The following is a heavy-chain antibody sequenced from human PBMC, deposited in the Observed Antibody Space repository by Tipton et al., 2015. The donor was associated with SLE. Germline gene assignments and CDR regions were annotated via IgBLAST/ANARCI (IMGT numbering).Heavy chain of an antibody. CDR1: AVSISTYY. Sequence: TLSLTCTVSAVSISTYYWSWIRQPPGKGLEWIGYIHYTGSTHYNPSLKSRVTISVETSKNQFSLKLSSVTAADTAVYYCASLSPDRPYGDYVGYWGQGTLVTVSS. CDR3: ASLSPDRPYGDYVGY. CDR2: IHYTGST. D-gene: IGHD4-17*01. V-gene: IGHV4-59*08. J-gene: IGHJ4*02.